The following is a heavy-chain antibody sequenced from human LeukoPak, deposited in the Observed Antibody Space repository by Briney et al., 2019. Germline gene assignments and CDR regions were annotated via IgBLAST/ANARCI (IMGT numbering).Heavy chain of an antibody. Sequence: ASVKVSCKASGYTFTGYYMHWVRQAPGQGLEWMGWINPNSGGTNYAQKFQGRVTMTRDTFISTAYMELSRLRSDDTAVYYCARRLIAAAGADYWGQGTLVTVSS. CDR3: ARRLIAAAGADY. CDR2: INPNSGGT. CDR1: GYTFTGYY. V-gene: IGHV1-2*02. J-gene: IGHJ4*02. D-gene: IGHD6-13*01.